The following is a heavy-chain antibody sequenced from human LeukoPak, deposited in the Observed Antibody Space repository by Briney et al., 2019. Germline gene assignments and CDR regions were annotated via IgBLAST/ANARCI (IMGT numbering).Heavy chain of an antibody. Sequence: GRSLTLSCAASGCTFDDYAMHWVRQAPGKGLEGVSGISWYSGSIGYADSVKGRFTISRDNAKNSLYLKMNSLRADDTAVYYCARFAAGGSYYYYMDVWGKGTTVTVSS. CDR2: ISWYSGSI. CDR1: GCTFDDYA. V-gene: IGHV3-9*01. J-gene: IGHJ6*03. CDR3: ARFAAGGSYYYYMDV. D-gene: IGHD3-10*01.